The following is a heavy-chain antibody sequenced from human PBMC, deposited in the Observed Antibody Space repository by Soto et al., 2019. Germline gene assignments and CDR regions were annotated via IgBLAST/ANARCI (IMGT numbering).Heavy chain of an antibody. CDR1: GFTFSSYG. Sequence: QVQLVESGGGVVQPGRSLRLSCAASGFTFSSYGMHWVRQAPGKGLEWVAVISYDGSNKYYADSVKGRFTISRDNSKNTLYLQMNSLRAEDTAVYYCAKDELYDSSGYYLGGDYWGQGTLVTVSS. V-gene: IGHV3-30*18. CDR2: ISYDGSNK. J-gene: IGHJ4*02. D-gene: IGHD3-22*01. CDR3: AKDELYDSSGYYLGGDY.